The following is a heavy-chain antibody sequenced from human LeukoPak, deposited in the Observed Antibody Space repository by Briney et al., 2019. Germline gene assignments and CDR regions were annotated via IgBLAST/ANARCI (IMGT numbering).Heavy chain of an antibody. CDR3: AKEGPRSSGNYYDGFDI. CDR2: ISGSGTTT. J-gene: IGHJ3*02. Sequence: GGSLRLSCVASEYDFRAYTFTWVRQAPGKGLEWVSHISGSGTTTDYADSVKGRFTISRDNSKNTLYLQMNSLRAEDTAVYYCAKEGPRSSGNYYDGFDIWGQGTMVTVSS. V-gene: IGHV3-23*01. D-gene: IGHD3-22*01. CDR1: EYDFRAYT.